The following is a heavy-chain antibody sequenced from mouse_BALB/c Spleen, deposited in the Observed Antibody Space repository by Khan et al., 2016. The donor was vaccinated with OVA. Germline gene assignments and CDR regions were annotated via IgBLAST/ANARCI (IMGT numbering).Heavy chain of an antibody. V-gene: IGHV5-6-5*01. CDR3: TRDYWFTY. CDR1: GFTFSNYA. Sequence: EVELVESGGDLVKPGGSLKLSCAASGFTFSNYAMSWVRQTPEKRLEWVASISSGGTPYVPASVKGRFAISRENGRNILYLQMSSLRSEDTAMYYCTRDYWFTYWGQGTLVTVSA. J-gene: IGHJ3*01. CDR2: ISSGGTP.